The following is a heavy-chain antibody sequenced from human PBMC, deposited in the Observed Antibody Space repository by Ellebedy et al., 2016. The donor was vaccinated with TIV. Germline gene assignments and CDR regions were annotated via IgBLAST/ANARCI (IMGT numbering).Heavy chain of an antibody. CDR1: GGTFSSYA. Sequence: ASVKVSCKASGGTFSSYAISWVRQAPGQGLEWMGGIIPIFGTANYAQKFQGRVTITADKSTSTAYMELSSLRSEDTAVYYCARDFYETDHWFDTFDIWGQGTMVAVSS. D-gene: IGHD2/OR15-2a*01. CDR3: ARDFYETDHWFDTFDI. J-gene: IGHJ3*02. V-gene: IGHV1-69*06. CDR2: IIPIFGTA.